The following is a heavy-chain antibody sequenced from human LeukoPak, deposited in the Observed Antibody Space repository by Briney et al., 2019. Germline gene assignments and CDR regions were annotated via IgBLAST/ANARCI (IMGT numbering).Heavy chain of an antibody. V-gene: IGHV3-20*04. CDR3: ARWASKGGMDV. CDR1: GFTFDDYG. CDR2: INWNGGST. Sequence: RGSLRLSCAASGFTFDDYGMSWVRQVSGKGLEWVSGINWNGGSTGYADSVNGRFTISIDNAKNSLYLQMNSLRAEDTALYYCARWASKGGMDVWGKGTTVTVSS. J-gene: IGHJ6*04. D-gene: IGHD3-16*01.